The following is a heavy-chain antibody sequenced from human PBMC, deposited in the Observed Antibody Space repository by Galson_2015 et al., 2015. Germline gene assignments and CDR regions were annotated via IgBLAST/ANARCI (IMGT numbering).Heavy chain of an antibody. V-gene: IGHV3-33*01. D-gene: IGHD6-19*01. Sequence: LRLSCAASGFAFSSYAMHWVRQAPGKGLEWVALIWYAGSNKYYADSVKGRFTISRDNSKNTLYLQMNSLRAEDTAVYYCARDVGTYSSGPDFWGQGTLVTVSS. CDR2: IWYAGSNK. CDR1: GFAFSSYA. CDR3: ARDVGTYSSGPDF. J-gene: IGHJ4*02.